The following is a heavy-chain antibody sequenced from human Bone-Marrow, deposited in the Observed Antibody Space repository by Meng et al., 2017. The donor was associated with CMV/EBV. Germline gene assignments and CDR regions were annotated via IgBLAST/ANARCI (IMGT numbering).Heavy chain of an antibody. CDR3: AKTGGYYLYYFDY. J-gene: IGHJ4*02. V-gene: IGHV3-53*01. Sequence: GESLKISCAASGFTVSSNYMSWVRQAPGKGLEWVSVIYSGGSTYYADSVKGRFTISRDNSKNTLYLQMNSLRAEDTAVYYCAKTGGYYLYYFDYWGQGTLVTVSS. D-gene: IGHD3-22*01. CDR2: IYSGGST. CDR1: GFTVSSNY.